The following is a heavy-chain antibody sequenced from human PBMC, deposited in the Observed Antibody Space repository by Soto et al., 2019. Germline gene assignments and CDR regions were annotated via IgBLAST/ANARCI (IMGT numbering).Heavy chain of an antibody. Sequence: VQLLESGGGLVQPGGSLRLSCAASGFTFSSYAMSWVRKAPGKELEWVSAISGSGGSTYYADSVKGRFTISRDNSKNTLYLQMNSLRAADTAVYYCAKSLVTMVRGVILDYWGQGTLVTVSS. D-gene: IGHD3-10*01. CDR2: ISGSGGST. V-gene: IGHV3-23*01. CDR3: AKSLVTMVRGVILDY. CDR1: GFTFSSYA. J-gene: IGHJ4*02.